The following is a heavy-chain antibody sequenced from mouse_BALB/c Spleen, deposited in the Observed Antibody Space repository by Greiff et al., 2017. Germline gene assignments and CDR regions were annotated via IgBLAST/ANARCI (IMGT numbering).Heavy chain of an antibody. V-gene: IGHV1-9*01. Sequence: QVQLKESGAELMKPGASVKISCKATGYTFSSYWIEWVKQRPGHGLEWIGEILPGSGSTNYNEKFKGKATFTADTFSNTAYMQLSSLTSEDSAVYYCARGLRRGFAYWGQGTLVTVSA. CDR2: ILPGSGST. CDR1: GYTFSSYW. J-gene: IGHJ3*01. D-gene: IGHD2-4*01. CDR3: ARGLRRGFAY.